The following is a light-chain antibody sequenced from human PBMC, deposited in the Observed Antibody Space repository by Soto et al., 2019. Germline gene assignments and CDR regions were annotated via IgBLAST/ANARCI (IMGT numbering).Light chain of an antibody. CDR3: HQYNSYSLT. V-gene: IGKV1-5*01. Sequence: DIQMTQSPSTLSASVGDRVTITCRASQTLSSWLAWYQQKPGKTPKLLIYDVSTLESGVPSRFSGSGSGTEFTLTMSSLQPDDFATYYCHQYNSYSLTFGGGTKVEIK. CDR1: QTLSSW. J-gene: IGKJ4*01. CDR2: DVS.